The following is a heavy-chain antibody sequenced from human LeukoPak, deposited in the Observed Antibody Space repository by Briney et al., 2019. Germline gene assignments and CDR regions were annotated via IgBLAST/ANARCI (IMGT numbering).Heavy chain of an antibody. J-gene: IGHJ4*02. Sequence: GGSLRLSCVASGFTFSSYGMHWVRQAPGKGLEWVAVISYDGSNKYYADSVQGRFTISRDNSKNTLYLQMNSLRAEDTAVYYCAGVIAAGSWIDYWGQGTLVTVSS. CDR2: ISYDGSNK. V-gene: IGHV3-30*03. CDR3: AGVIAAGSWIDY. CDR1: GFTFSSYG. D-gene: IGHD6-13*01.